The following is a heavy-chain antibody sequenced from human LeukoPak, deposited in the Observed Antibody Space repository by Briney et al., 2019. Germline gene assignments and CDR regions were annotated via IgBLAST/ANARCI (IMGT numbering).Heavy chain of an antibody. J-gene: IGHJ5*02. CDR2: IRGNSGSI. CDR3: AKDKGSGWRGSWFDP. Sequence: GRSLRLSCAASGFTFDDYAMHWVRQAPGQGLEWVSGIRGNSGSIDYADSVKGRFTISRDNAKISLYLQMNSLRAEDMALYYCAKDKGSGWRGSWFDPWGQGTLVTVSS. V-gene: IGHV3-9*03. D-gene: IGHD6-19*01. CDR1: GFTFDDYA.